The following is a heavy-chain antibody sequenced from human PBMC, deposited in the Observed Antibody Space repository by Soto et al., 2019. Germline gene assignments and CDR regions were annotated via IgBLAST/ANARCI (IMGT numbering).Heavy chain of an antibody. CDR2: IVVCSGNT. CDR1: GFTFTSSG. J-gene: IGHJ4*02. CDR3: AAVDYYYVWGGYRWSSYDY. D-gene: IGHD3-16*02. Sequence: SVKVSCKASGFTFTSSGVQWVRQARGQRLEWIGWIVVCSGNTNYAQKFQERVTMTRDMSTSTAYMELSSLRSEDTAVYYCAAVDYYYVWGGYRWSSYDYWGQGTLVTVSS. V-gene: IGHV1-58*01.